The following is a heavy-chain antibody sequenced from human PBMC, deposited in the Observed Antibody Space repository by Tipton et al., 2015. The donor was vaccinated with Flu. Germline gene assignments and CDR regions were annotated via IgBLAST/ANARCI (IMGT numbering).Heavy chain of an antibody. V-gene: IGHV3-48*02. D-gene: IGHD6-19*01. CDR1: EFTFSSYG. CDR3: ARESISVAVFDS. CDR2: ISGGSTAI. Sequence: SLRLSCAASEFTFSSYGMNWVRQAPGKGLEWVSYISGGSTAIYYADSVKGRFTISRDNAENSLYLQMNSLRDEDTAVYYCARESISVAVFDSWGQGTLVTISS. J-gene: IGHJ4*02.